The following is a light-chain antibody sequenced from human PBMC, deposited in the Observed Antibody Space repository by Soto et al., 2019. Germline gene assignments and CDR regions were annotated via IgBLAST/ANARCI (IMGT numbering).Light chain of an antibody. CDR3: QTWGTGVVV. Sequence: QSVLTQSPSASASLGASVKLTCTVSSGHSSYAIAWHQQQPDKGPRYLMRLNSDGSHRNGDGIPDRFSGSSSGAERYLTISSLQSEDEADYYCQTWGTGVVVFGGGTKLTVL. CDR1: SGHSSYA. CDR2: LNSDGSH. V-gene: IGLV4-69*01. J-gene: IGLJ2*01.